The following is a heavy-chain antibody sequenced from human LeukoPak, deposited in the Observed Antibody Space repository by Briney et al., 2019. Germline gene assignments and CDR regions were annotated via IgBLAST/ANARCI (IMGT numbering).Heavy chain of an antibody. D-gene: IGHD5-18*01. Sequence: GGSLRLSCAASGFTFSSYAMNWVRQAPGKGLEWVSSISNSDGSTYYADFVKGRFTISRDNSKNTLYLQMNSLRAEDTAVYYCAKEGGYSYGPMDYWGQGTLVTVSS. CDR2: ISNSDGST. CDR1: GFTFSSYA. V-gene: IGHV3-23*01. CDR3: AKEGGYSYGPMDY. J-gene: IGHJ4*02.